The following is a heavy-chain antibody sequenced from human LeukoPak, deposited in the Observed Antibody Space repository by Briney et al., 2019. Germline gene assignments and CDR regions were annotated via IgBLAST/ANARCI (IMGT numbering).Heavy chain of an antibody. CDR2: IGISSGNT. CDR3: ARDHRYAFDN. CDR1: GFNFIDYS. J-gene: IGHJ4*01. V-gene: IGHV3-48*01. Sequence: GGSLRLSCAASGFNFIDYSMNWVRQAPGKGLEWISYIGISSGNTKYADSVKGRFTISRDKARNSLYLQMNSLRVGDTAVYYCARDHRYAFDNWGHGTLVTVSS. D-gene: IGHD5-12*01.